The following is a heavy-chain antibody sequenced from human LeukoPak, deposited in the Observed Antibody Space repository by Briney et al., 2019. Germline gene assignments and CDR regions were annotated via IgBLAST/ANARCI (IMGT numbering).Heavy chain of an antibody. Sequence: GASVKVSCKASGYTFTSYAMHWVRQAPGQRLEWMGWINAGNGNTKYSQKFQGRVTITRDTSASTVYMELSSLRSEDTAVYYCARMAGVRVATYRGPNNWFDPWGQGTLVTVSS. CDR1: GYTFTSYA. D-gene: IGHD5-12*01. J-gene: IGHJ5*02. CDR2: INAGNGNT. V-gene: IGHV1-3*01. CDR3: ARMAGVRVATYRGPNNWFDP.